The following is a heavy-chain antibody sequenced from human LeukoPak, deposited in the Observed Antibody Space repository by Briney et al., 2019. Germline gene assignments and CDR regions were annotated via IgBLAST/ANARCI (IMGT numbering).Heavy chain of an antibody. Sequence: PGRSLRLSCAASGFTFSNYAMHWVRQAPGKGLEWVAVISYDGSNKYYADSVKGRFTISRDNSKNTLYLQMNSLRAEDTAVYYSARYFTVNDAFDIWGQGTMVTVSS. V-gene: IGHV3-30-3*01. D-gene: IGHD4-17*01. CDR3: ARYFTVNDAFDI. CDR2: ISYDGSNK. J-gene: IGHJ3*02. CDR1: GFTFSNYA.